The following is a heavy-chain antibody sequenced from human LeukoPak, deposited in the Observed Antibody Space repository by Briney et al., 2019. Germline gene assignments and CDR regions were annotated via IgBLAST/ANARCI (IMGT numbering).Heavy chain of an antibody. V-gene: IGHV1-69*13. CDR3: ARGGGDYYDSSGYTFDY. CDR2: IIPIFGTA. Sequence: GASVKVSCKASGGTFSSYAISWVRQAPGQGLEWMGGIIPIFGTANYAQKFQGRVTITADESTSTAYMELGSLRSEDTAVYYCARGGGDYYDSSGYTFDYWGQGTLVTVSS. D-gene: IGHD3-22*01. CDR1: GGTFSSYA. J-gene: IGHJ4*02.